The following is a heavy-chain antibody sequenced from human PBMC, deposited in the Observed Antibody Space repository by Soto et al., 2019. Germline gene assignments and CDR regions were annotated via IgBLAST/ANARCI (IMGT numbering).Heavy chain of an antibody. CDR2: IDPSDSYT. CDR1: GYSFTSYW. D-gene: IGHD3-3*01. CDR3: ARGVTIFGWGEGMDV. Sequence: GESLKISCKGSGYSFTSYWISWVRQMPGKGLEWMGRIDPSDSYTNYSPSFQGHVTISADKSISTAYLQWSSLKASDTAMYYCARGVTIFGWGEGMDVWGQGTTVTVSS. V-gene: IGHV5-10-1*01. J-gene: IGHJ6*02.